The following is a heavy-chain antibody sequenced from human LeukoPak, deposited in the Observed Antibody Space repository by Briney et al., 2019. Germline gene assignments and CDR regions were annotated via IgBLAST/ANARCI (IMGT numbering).Heavy chain of an antibody. Sequence: GGSLRLSCAASGFTFSRFWFHWVRQVPGKGLVWVSRINPDASVTTYADSVKGRFTISRDNTKNTLYLQMNSLRADDTAVYYCAKKSGIVGGYHDYWGQGTLVTVSS. D-gene: IGHD1-26*01. V-gene: IGHV3-74*01. CDR2: INPDASVT. CDR3: AKKSGIVGGYHDY. J-gene: IGHJ4*02. CDR1: GFTFSRFW.